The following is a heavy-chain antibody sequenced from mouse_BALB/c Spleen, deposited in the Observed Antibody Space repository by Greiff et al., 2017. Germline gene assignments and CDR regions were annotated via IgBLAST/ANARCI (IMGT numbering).Heavy chain of an antibody. CDR2: ILPGSGST. J-gene: IGHJ2*01. CDR3: ARRMGYDGFDY. Sequence: QVQLQQSGAELMKPGASVKISCKATGYTFSSYWIEWVKQRPGHGLEWIGEILPGSGSTNYNEKFKGKATFTADTSSITAYMQLSSLTSEDSAVYYCARRMGYDGFDYWGQGTTLTVSS. V-gene: IGHV1-9*01. D-gene: IGHD2-14*01. CDR1: GYTFSSYW.